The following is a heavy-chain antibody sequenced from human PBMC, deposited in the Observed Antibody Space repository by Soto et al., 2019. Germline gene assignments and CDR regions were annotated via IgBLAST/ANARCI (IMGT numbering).Heavy chain of an antibody. V-gene: IGHV3-33*01. CDR3: VRDLREDGCSSSSCFYFDY. CDR2: IWDDGTNK. CDR1: GFSFSTYG. Sequence: QVQLVESRGGVVQPGRSLRLSCAASGFSFSTYGMHWVRQAPGKGLEWVAVIWDDGTNKYYADSVKGRFTISRDNSKNTLYLQMNSQRAEDTAVYYCVRDLREDGCSSSSCFYFDYWGQGTLVTVSS. J-gene: IGHJ4*02. D-gene: IGHD2-2*01.